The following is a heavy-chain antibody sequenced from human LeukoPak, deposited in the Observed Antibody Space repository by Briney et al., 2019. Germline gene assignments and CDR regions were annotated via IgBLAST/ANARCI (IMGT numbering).Heavy chain of an antibody. CDR3: AKGDSSTPRYYLGY. J-gene: IGHJ4*02. CDR2: INWNSDSI. D-gene: IGHD3-22*01. V-gene: IGHV3-9*01. Sequence: PGRSLRLSCAASGFTFDDYAMHWVRQAPGKGLEWVSGINWNSDSIDYADSVRGRFTISRDNAKNSLYLQMNSLRAEDTALYYCAKGDSSTPRYYLGYWGQGTLVTVSS. CDR1: GFTFDDYA.